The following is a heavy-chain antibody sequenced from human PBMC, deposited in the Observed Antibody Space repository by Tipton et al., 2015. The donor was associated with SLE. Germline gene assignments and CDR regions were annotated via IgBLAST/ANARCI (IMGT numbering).Heavy chain of an antibody. D-gene: IGHD2-15*01. CDR3: VKDTLRHPLDY. CDR1: GFTFSRSE. Sequence: SLRLSCATSGFTFSRSEMIWVRQAPGKGLEWVSSITSAGAIYYADSVKDRFTISRDNGKNTLYLQMNSLRPEDTAVYYCVKDTLRHPLDYRCQGSLVTV. V-gene: IGHV3-48*03. J-gene: IGHJ4*02. CDR2: ITSAGAI.